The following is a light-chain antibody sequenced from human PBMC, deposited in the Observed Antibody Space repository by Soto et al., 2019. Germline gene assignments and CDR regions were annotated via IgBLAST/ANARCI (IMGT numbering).Light chain of an antibody. J-gene: IGKJ5*01. CDR2: AAS. CDR1: RDIRNV. V-gene: IGKV1-17*01. Sequence: DIQMTDAPSSLSSSFVYRVTIICRASRDIRNVLAWYQHAPGKAPKLLIYAASNFQSGVPSRFSGSGSGTHFTLTISSLQPEDFATYYCQQLNGYPITFGQGTRLEIK. CDR3: QQLNGYPIT.